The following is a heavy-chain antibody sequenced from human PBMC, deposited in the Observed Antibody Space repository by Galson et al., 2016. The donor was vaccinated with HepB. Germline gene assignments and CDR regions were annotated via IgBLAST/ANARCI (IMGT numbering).Heavy chain of an antibody. CDR2: IVPSFDTA. CDR3: ARELRPLGFDP. Sequence: SVKVSCKASGGTFSSYGLSWVRQAPGKGLEWMGGIVPSFDTANYAQQFQGRVTITADESTSTVYMELSSLRSEDTAVYYCARELRPLGFDPWGQGTLVTVSS. CDR1: GGTFSSYG. J-gene: IGHJ5*02. V-gene: IGHV1-69*13.